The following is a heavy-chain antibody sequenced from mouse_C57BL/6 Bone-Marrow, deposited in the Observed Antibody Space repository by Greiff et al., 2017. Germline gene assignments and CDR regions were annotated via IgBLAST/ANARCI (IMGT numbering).Heavy chain of an antibody. Sequence: EVKLLESGGGLVQPGGSLKLSCAASGFTFSDYGMAWVRQAPRKGPEWVAFISNLAYSIYYADTVTGRFTISRENAKNNLYLEMSSLRSEDTAMDYCARHAYYSNYGFAYWGQGTLVTVSA. CDR2: ISNLAYSI. V-gene: IGHV5-15*01. CDR1: GFTFSDYG. CDR3: ARHAYYSNYGFAY. J-gene: IGHJ3*01. D-gene: IGHD2-5*01.